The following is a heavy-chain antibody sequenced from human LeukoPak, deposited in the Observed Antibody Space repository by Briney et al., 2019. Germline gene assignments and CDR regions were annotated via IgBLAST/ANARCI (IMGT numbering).Heavy chain of an antibody. D-gene: IGHD1-26*01. CDR2: INPNNGAT. CDR3: TRESGTYHGNDY. CDR1: GYTFTGYY. V-gene: IGHV1-2*06. J-gene: IGHJ4*02. Sequence: ASVKVSCKASGYTFTGYYMHWVRQAPGQGLEWMGRINPNNGATNYAQKLQGRVTITGDTSISTAYMELSSLRSVDTAVYYCTRESGTYHGNDYWGQGTLVTVSS.